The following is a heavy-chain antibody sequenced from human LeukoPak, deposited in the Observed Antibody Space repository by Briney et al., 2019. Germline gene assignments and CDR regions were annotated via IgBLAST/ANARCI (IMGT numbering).Heavy chain of an antibody. V-gene: IGHV3-48*03. D-gene: IGHD6-19*01. CDR3: ARNARVLRSALSSGEVGCDY. CDR1: GFTFSSYE. J-gene: IGHJ4*02. CDR2: ISSSGSTI. Sequence: GGSLRLSCAASGFTFSSYEMNWVRQAPGKGLEWVSYISSSGSTIYYADSVKGRFTISRDNAKNSLYLQMNSLRAEDTAVYYCARNARVLRSALSSGEVGCDYWGQGTLVTVSS.